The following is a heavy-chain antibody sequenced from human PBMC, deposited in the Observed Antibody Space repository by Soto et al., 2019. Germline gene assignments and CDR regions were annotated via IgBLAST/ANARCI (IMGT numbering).Heavy chain of an antibody. D-gene: IGHD3-3*01. CDR3: AKGSDDSFDY. CDR2: ISYDGDNK. Sequence: VGSLRLSCAASGFTFSRYGIHWVRQAPGKGLEWLVVISYDGDNKYYADSVKGRFTISRDNSKNTVYLQMNSLRTEDTALYYCAKGSDDSFDYWGQGTLVTVSS. J-gene: IGHJ4*02. CDR1: GFTFSRYG. V-gene: IGHV3-30*18.